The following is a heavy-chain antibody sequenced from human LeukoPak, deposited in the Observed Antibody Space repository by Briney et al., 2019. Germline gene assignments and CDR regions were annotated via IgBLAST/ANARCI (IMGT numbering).Heavy chain of an antibody. CDR2: INANSGGT. Sequence: ASVKVSCKASGYTFTGYFIHWVRQAPGQGLEWMGWINANSGGTNYAQKFQGRVTMTRDTSINTAYMELSRLRSDDTAVYYCARVITVATGSDYWGQGTLVTVSS. CDR1: GYTFTGYF. D-gene: IGHD6-19*01. CDR3: ARVITVATGSDY. J-gene: IGHJ4*02. V-gene: IGHV1-2*02.